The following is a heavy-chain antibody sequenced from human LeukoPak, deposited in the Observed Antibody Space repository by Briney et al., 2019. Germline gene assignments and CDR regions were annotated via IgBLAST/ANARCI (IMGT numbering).Heavy chain of an antibody. Sequence: GASVKVSCTASGYTFTGSYMHWVRQSPGQGLEWLGWINPNNRDTKYAQKFHGWLTMTRDTSMRTAYMELSRLKSDDTAVYCCARVPSGSYPGGYYGMDVWGQGTTVTVSS. J-gene: IGHJ6*02. V-gene: IGHV1-2*04. CDR3: ARVPSGSYPGGYYGMDV. D-gene: IGHD1-26*01. CDR1: GYTFTGSY. CDR2: INPNNRDT.